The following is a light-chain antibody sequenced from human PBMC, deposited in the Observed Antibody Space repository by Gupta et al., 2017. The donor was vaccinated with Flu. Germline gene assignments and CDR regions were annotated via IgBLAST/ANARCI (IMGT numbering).Light chain of an antibody. Sequence: QSALTQPASVSGSPGQSITISCTGTSSDIGGFNFVSWFQHHPGKAPKLMIYEVTNRPSGVSDRFSGSKSGSTASLSISGLQAEDEADYYCSSFASTGTLFGTGTKVTAL. CDR2: EVT. CDR3: SSFASTGTL. CDR1: SSDIGGFNF. V-gene: IGLV2-14*01. J-gene: IGLJ1*01.